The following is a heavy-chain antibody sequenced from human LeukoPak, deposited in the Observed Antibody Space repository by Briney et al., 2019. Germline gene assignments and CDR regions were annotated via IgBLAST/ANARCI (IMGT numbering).Heavy chain of an antibody. J-gene: IGHJ4*02. D-gene: IGHD1-26*01. CDR3: ARDGGSYSMLDY. V-gene: IGHV3-74*01. CDR1: GFMFRNYW. CDR2: ISTDGRGA. Sequence: GGSLRLSCAASGFMFRNYWMHWVRQAPGKGLVCVSRISTDGRGANYADSVKGRLTISRDNANHTLFLQINSHRAEDTAVYYCARDGGSYSMLDYWGQGVLVTVSS.